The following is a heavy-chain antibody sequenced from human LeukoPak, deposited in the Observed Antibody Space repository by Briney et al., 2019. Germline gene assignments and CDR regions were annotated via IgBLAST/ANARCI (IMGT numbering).Heavy chain of an antibody. CDR3: ARDEVFAY. CDR1: GFTFSGYG. Sequence: PGGSLRLSCAASGFTFSGYGMHWVRRPPGKGLEWVAVIWYDGSEKYYADSVKGRFTISRDNSKNTLYLEMNSLRAEDTAVYYCARDEVFAYWGQGTLVSVSS. J-gene: IGHJ4*02. CDR2: IWYDGSEK. V-gene: IGHV3-33*01.